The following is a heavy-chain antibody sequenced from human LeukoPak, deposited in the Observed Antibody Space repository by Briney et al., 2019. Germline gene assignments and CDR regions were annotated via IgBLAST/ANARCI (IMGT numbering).Heavy chain of an antibody. J-gene: IGHJ6*03. Sequence: ASVKVSCKASGYTFTGYYMHWVRQATGQGLEWMGWMNPNSGNTGYAQKFQGRVTITRNTSISTAYMELSSLRSEDTAVHYCARGPPGDYYMDVWGKGTTVTVSS. CDR3: ARGPPGDYYMDV. CDR2: MNPNSGNT. CDR1: GYTFTGYY. V-gene: IGHV1-8*03. D-gene: IGHD3-10*01.